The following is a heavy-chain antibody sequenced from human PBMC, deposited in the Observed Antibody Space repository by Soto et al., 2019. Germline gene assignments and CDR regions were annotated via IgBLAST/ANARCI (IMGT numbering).Heavy chain of an antibody. V-gene: IGHV1-46*04. Sequence: QVQLVQSGAEVKKPRASVKVSCKASGYTFTSYYMHWVRQAPGQGLEWMEIINPTVGSTSYAQKLHGRVSMTMDTSRSTGYMELSSLRSEYTAVYCCARGTDEIGWWFGELGLFEPWGQGTLVTLSS. CDR3: ARGTDEIGWWFGELGLFEP. D-gene: IGHD3-10*01. CDR1: GYTFTSYY. CDR2: INPTVGST. J-gene: IGHJ5*02.